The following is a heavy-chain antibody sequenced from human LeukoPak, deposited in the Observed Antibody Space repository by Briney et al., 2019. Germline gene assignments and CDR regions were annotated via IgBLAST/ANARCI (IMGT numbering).Heavy chain of an antibody. J-gene: IGHJ4*02. V-gene: IGHV3-48*03. D-gene: IGHD6-13*01. CDR1: GFTFSSYE. CDR3: ASSSWYALDY. CDR2: ISSSGSTM. Sequence: GGSLRLSCAASGFTFSSYEMNWVRQAPGKGLEWISYISSSGSTMYYADSVKGRFTIHRDNAKNSLYLQMNSLRAEDTAIYYCASSSWYALDYWGQGTLVTVSS.